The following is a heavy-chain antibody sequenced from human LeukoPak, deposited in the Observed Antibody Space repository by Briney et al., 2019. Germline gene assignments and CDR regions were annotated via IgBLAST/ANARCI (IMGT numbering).Heavy chain of an antibody. D-gene: IGHD4-17*01. J-gene: IGHJ4*02. CDR1: GFTVSINY. Sequence: GGSLRLSCAASGFTVSINYMSWVRQAPGKGLEWVSVIYSGGGTYYADSVKGRFTISRGNSKNTLYLQMKSLRAEDTAVYYCARGMTTVTLGETMYYFDYWGQGTLVTVSS. CDR3: ARGMTTVTLGETMYYFDY. V-gene: IGHV3-53*01. CDR2: IYSGGGT.